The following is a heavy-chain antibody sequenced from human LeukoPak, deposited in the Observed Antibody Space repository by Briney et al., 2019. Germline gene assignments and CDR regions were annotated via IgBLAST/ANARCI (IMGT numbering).Heavy chain of an antibody. CDR1: GFTFSSYS. CDR3: ARDRNIVATGGDY. CDR2: ISSSSSYI. V-gene: IGHV3-21*01. D-gene: IGHD5-12*01. J-gene: IGHJ4*02. Sequence: RGSLRLSCAASGFTFSSYSMNWVRQAPGRGLEWVSSISSSSSYIYYADSVKGRFTISGDNAKNSLYLQMNSLRAEDTAVYYCARDRNIVATGGDYWGQGTLVTVSS.